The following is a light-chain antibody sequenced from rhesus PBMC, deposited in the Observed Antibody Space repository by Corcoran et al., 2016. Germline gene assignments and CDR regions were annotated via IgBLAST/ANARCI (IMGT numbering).Light chain of an antibody. CDR3: QQYISLPPT. J-gene: IGKJ4*01. CDR1: QGISRY. Sequence: DIQMTQSPSSLSASVGDRVTITCRASQGISRYLNWYQQKPGKAPKLQIYYAKRLERGGPSRFSGSGAGTESTLPISSLQPEDFATYYCQQYISLPPTFGGGTKVEIK. CDR2: YAK. V-gene: IGKV1-32*01.